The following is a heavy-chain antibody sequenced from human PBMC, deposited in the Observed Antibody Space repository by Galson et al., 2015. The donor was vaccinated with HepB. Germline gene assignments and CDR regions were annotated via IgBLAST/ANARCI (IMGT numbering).Heavy chain of an antibody. CDR1: GGTFSSYD. Sequence: SVKVSCKASGGTFSSYDISWVRQAPGQGLEWMGWISAYNGNTNYAQKLQGRVTMTTDTSTSTAYMELRSLRSDDTAVYYCARAGESYLPVDYWGQGTLVTVSS. J-gene: IGHJ4*02. V-gene: IGHV1-18*01. CDR3: ARAGESYLPVDY. D-gene: IGHD1-26*01. CDR2: ISAYNGNT.